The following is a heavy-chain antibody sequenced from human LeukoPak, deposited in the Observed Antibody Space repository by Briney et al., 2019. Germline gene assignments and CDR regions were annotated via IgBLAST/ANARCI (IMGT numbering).Heavy chain of an antibody. CDR3: ARDVTNSRNHY. Sequence: GASVKVSCKASGYTFTSYYIHWVRQAPGQGLEYMGWINPNSGDTNYAQKFQGRVTMTRDTSISAAFLELSSVRYDDTAVYYCARDVTNSRNHYWGQGTLVTVFS. J-gene: IGHJ4*02. CDR1: GYTFTSYY. V-gene: IGHV1-2*02. D-gene: IGHD1-14*01. CDR2: INPNSGDT.